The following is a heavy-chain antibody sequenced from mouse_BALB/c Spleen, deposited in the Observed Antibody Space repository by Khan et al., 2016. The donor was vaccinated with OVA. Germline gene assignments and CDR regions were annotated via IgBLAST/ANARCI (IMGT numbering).Heavy chain of an antibody. CDR3: ARNTQMITTVMDY. Sequence: VQLQQSGPGLVAPSQSLSITCTVSGFSLTSYGVHWVRQPPGKGLEWLVVIWSDGKTTYNSTLKSRLSISKDNSTSHVFFKMNSLQTDDTAMYYCARNTQMITTVMDYWGQGTSVTVSS. D-gene: IGHD2-4*01. CDR1: GFSLTSYG. CDR2: IWSDGKT. J-gene: IGHJ4*01. V-gene: IGHV2-6*02.